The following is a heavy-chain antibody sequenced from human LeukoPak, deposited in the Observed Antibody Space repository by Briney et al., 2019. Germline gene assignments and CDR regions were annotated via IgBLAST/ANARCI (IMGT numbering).Heavy chain of an antibody. Sequence: KASETLSLTCTVSGGSISSSSYYWGWIRQPPGKGLEWIGSIYYSGSTYYNPSLKSRVTISVDTSKNQFSLKLSSVTAADTAVYYCARANRYDLYFEYWGQGTLVTVSS. J-gene: IGHJ4*02. D-gene: IGHD5-12*01. V-gene: IGHV4-39*01. CDR3: ARANRYDLYFEY. CDR1: GGSISSSSYY. CDR2: IYYSGST.